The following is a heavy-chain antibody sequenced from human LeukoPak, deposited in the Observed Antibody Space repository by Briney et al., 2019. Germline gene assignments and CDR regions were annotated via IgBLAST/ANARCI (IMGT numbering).Heavy chain of an antibody. CDR1: GFTFSSYS. V-gene: IGHV3-21*01. CDR3: ASTSWGVPAAKGAFDI. D-gene: IGHD2-2*01. J-gene: IGHJ3*02. CDR2: ISSSSSYI. Sequence: SGGSLRLSCAASGFTFSSYSMNWVRQAPGKGLEWVSSISSSSSYIYYADSVKGRFTISRDNANNSLYLQMNSLRAEDTAVYYCASTSWGVPAAKGAFDIWGQGTMVTVSS.